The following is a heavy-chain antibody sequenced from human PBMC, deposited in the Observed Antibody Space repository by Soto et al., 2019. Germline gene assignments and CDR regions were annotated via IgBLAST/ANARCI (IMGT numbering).Heavy chain of an antibody. CDR2: LYYSDNT. D-gene: IGHD3-16*01. J-gene: IGHJ4*02. V-gene: IGHV4-59*01. CDR3: ARVGGVADRTFDY. Sequence: PSETLSLTCTVSGGSISPFYWSWVRQPPGKGLEWIGYLYYSDNTNYNPSLKSRVTISVDASKNQVSLRLTSVTAAETAVYYCARVGGVADRTFDYWGQGIVVTVSS. CDR1: GGSISPFY.